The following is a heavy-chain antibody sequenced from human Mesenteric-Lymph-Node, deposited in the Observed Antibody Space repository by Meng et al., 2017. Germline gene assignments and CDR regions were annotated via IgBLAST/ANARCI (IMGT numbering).Heavy chain of an antibody. V-gene: IGHV4-34*01. D-gene: IGHD6-13*01. CDR3: ARGLADSSSWGTSNEALDI. J-gene: IGHJ3*02. Sequence: SETLSLTCVVYGGSFSDYFWIWIRQSPGKGLEWLGKINHRGATNYDSSLKSRVTISIEKSMNQFSQRLISVTAADTAVYYCARGLADSSSWGTSNEALDIWGQGTVVTVSS. CDR1: GGSFSDYF. CDR2: INHRGAT.